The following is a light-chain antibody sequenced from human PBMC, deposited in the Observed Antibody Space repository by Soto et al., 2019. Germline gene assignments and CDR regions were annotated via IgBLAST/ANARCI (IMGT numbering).Light chain of an antibody. V-gene: IGLV1-44*01. Sequence: QSVRSHPRSASWTPGQTVIISCSGSRSDIGSNSVNWYQHLPGTAPKLLIYNNNQRPSGVPDRFSGSKSGTSASLAISGLQSEDEADYHCAAWDDSLTGPVFGTGTNVTAL. CDR3: AAWDDSLTGPV. J-gene: IGLJ1*01. CDR2: NNN. CDR1: RSDIGSNS.